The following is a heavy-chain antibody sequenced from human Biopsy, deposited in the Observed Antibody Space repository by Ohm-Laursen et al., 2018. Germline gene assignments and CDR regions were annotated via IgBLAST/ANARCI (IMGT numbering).Heavy chain of an antibody. Sequence: ASVKVSCKVSGYTLTELSMHWVRQAPGKGLEWMGGFAPENGKTVYTQNFQARVSMTEDTSTDTAYMELRSLRSEDTAVYYCAADINVWNVDYWGQGTLVTVSS. CDR2: FAPENGKT. J-gene: IGHJ4*02. CDR3: AADINVWNVDY. CDR1: GYTLTELS. V-gene: IGHV1-24*01. D-gene: IGHD1-1*01.